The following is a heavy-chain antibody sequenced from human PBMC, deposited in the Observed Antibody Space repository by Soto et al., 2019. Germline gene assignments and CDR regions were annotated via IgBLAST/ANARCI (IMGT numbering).Heavy chain of an antibody. D-gene: IGHD2-15*01. Sequence: SETLSLTCTVSGGSISSDYWSWIRQPPGKGLEWIGYIYYSGSTYYNPSLKSRVTISVDTSKNQFSLKLSSVTAADTAVYYCARHTPAISISDHWGQGTLVTVS. V-gene: IGHV4-59*04. CDR3: ARHTPAISISDH. CDR2: IYYSGST. CDR1: GGSISSDY. J-gene: IGHJ4*02.